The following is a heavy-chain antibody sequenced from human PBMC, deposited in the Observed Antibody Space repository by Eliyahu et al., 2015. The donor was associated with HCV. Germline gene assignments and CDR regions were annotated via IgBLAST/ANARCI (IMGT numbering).Heavy chain of an antibody. Sequence: QVQLQESGPGLVKPSETLSLTCTVSGGSIRTYXWSWIRQPPGKGLEWIGYXHYSGSTNYNPSXKXRVTISLDTSKNQFSXXLTSVTAADTAVYYCASGGGGIAVAGTGGWFDPWGQGTLITVSS. V-gene: IGHV4-59*01. J-gene: IGHJ5*02. CDR1: GGSIRTYX. CDR2: XHYSGST. D-gene: IGHD6-19*01. CDR3: ASGGGGIAVAGTGGWFDP.